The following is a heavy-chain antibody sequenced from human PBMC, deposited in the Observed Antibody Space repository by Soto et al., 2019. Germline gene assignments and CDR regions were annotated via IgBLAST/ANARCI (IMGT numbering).Heavy chain of an antibody. D-gene: IGHD3-22*01. V-gene: IGHV1-18*01. CDR1: GYTFTSYG. CDR2: ISAYNGKT. J-gene: IGHJ3*02. Sequence: QVQLVQSGAEVKKPGASVKVSCKASGYTFTSYGISWVRTAPGQGLEWMGWISAYNGKTKYARKLQDRVTMNTDTTTSTAYTELRNLRSDDTAVYYCARDSLMIDVIDAFDIWGQGTMVTVSS. CDR3: ARDSLMIDVIDAFDI.